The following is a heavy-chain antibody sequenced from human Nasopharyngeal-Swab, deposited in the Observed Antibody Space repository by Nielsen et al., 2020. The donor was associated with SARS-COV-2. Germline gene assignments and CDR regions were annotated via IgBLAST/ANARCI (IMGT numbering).Heavy chain of an antibody. D-gene: IGHD2-2*01. CDR3: ARDLGGGYCTTTNCPGS. CDR1: GLTVSSTY. J-gene: IGHJ1*01. Sequence: GGSLRLSCAVFGLTVSSTYMSWVRQAPGKGLEWVSVTEIGGTTHYADSVKGRFSISRDSSTNTLYLQMNNVRAEDTAVYYCARDLGGGYCTTTNCPGSWGQGTLVTVSS. V-gene: IGHV3-53*01. CDR2: TEIGGTT.